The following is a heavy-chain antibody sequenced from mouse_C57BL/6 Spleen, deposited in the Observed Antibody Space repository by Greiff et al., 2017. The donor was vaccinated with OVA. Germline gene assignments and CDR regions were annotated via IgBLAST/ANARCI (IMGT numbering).Heavy chain of an antibody. J-gene: IGHJ2*01. CDR1: GFNIKDDY. CDR2: IDPENGDT. CDR3: TTGFGY. V-gene: IGHV14-4*01. Sequence: EVKLMESGAELVRPGASVKLSCTASGFNIKDDYMHWVKQRPEQGLEWIGWIDPENGDTEYASKFQGKATITADTSSNTAYLQLSSLTSEDTAVYYCTTGFGYWGQGTTLTVSS.